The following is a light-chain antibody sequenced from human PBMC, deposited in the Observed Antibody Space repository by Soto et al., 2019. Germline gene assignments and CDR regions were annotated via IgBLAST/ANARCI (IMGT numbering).Light chain of an antibody. Sequence: QLVLTQPPSVSGAPGQRVTISCTGSSSNIGAGYDVHWYQQLPGTAPKLLIYGNSNRPSGVPDRFSGSKSGTSASLAITGLQAEDEADYYCQSYDSSPPWVFGGGTKLTVL. J-gene: IGLJ3*02. CDR1: SSNIGAGYD. CDR2: GNS. CDR3: QSYDSSPPWV. V-gene: IGLV1-40*01.